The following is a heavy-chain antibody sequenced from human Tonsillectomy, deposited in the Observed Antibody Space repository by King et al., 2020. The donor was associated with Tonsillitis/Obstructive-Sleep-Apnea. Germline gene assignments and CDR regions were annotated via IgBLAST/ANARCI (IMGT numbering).Heavy chain of an antibody. CDR1: GGTFSSHT. D-gene: IGHD3-3*01. CDR3: ATGLGVIIIKGNYSYDMDV. CDR2: IIPILDIT. V-gene: IGHV1-69*10. J-gene: IGHJ6*02. Sequence: QLVQSGAEVKKPGSSVKVSCKASGGTFSSHTISWVRQAPGQGLEWMGGIIPILDITNYAQKFQGRVTITADKSTSTAHMELSSLRSEDTAVYYCATGLGVIIIKGNYSYDMDVWGQGTTVTVSS.